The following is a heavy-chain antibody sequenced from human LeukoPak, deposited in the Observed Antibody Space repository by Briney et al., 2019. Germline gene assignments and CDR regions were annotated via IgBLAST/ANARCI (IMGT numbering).Heavy chain of an antibody. Sequence: SETLSLTCIVSGGSISSSSYYWSWIRQPPGKGLEWIGNIYYSGRTYYNPSLKSRVTISVDTSKNQVSLKLSFVTAADTAVYYCASPNYYDSSGLFDYWGQGTLVTVSS. CDR3: ASPNYYDSSGLFDY. CDR2: IYYSGRT. V-gene: IGHV4-39*01. J-gene: IGHJ4*02. D-gene: IGHD3-22*01. CDR1: GGSISSSSYY.